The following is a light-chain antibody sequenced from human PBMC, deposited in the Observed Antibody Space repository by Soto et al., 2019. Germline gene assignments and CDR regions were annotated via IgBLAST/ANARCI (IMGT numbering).Light chain of an antibody. J-gene: IGLJ1*01. CDR3: KSYDSCLSYV. CDR1: SSNIGAGYD. V-gene: IGLV1-40*01. Sequence: QSVLTQPPSVSGAPGQRVTISCTGSSSNIGAGYDVHWYQQLPGTAPKLLIYGNSNRPSGVPDRFSGSKSGTSASLAIPWLQAEYEDDYYCKSYDSCLSYVFGTGTKPTVL. CDR2: GNS.